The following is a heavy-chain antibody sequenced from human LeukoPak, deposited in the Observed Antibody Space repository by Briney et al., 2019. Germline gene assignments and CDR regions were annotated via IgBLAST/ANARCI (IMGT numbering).Heavy chain of an antibody. V-gene: IGHV4-34*01. CDR2: INHSGST. D-gene: IGHD2-21*01. CDR3: ARLPPRGDFDAFDI. J-gene: IGHJ3*02. Sequence: SETLSLTCTVSGGSISSYYWSWIRQPPGKGLEWIGEINHSGSTNYNPSLKSRVTISVDTSKNQFSLKLSSVTAADTAVYYCARLPPRGDFDAFDIWGQGTMVTVSS. CDR1: GGSISSYY.